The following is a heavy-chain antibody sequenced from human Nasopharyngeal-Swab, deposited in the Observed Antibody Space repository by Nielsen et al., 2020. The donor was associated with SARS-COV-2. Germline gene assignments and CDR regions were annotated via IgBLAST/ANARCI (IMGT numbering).Heavy chain of an antibody. CDR3: ATLSYGGNSPHVI. Sequence: ASVKISCKVSGYTLTELSMHWVRQAPGKGLEWMGGFDPEDGETIYAQKFQGRVTMTEDTSTDTAYMELSSLRSEDTAVYYCATLSYGGNSPHVIWGQGTLVTVSS. V-gene: IGHV1-24*01. CDR1: GYTLTELS. D-gene: IGHD4-23*01. CDR2: FDPEDGET. J-gene: IGHJ4*02.